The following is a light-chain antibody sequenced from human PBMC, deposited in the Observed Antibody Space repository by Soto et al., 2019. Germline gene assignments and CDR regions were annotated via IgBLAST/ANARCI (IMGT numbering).Light chain of an antibody. CDR1: SSDVGNYNY. Sequence: QSALTQPASVSGSPGQSITISCTGTSSDVGNYNYVSWYQQHPGKAPKLMIYDVSNRPSGVSNRFSGSKSGITASLTISGLQAEDEADYYCSSYTSSSTYVFGTGTKDTVL. CDR2: DVS. CDR3: SSYTSSSTYV. V-gene: IGLV2-14*01. J-gene: IGLJ1*01.